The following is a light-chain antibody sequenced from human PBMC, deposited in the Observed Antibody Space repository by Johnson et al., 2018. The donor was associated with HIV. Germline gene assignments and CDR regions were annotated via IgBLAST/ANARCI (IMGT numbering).Light chain of an antibody. J-gene: IGLJ1*01. CDR3: GTWDSSLSAFYV. CDR2: ENN. CDR1: SSNIGNHY. Sequence: QSVLTQPPSVSAAPGQKVTISCSGSSSNIGNHYVSWYQLLPGTAPKLLIYENNKRPSGIPDRLSGSKSGPSATMGITGLQTGDEADYYCGTWDSSLSAFYVFGTGTKVTVL. V-gene: IGLV1-51*01.